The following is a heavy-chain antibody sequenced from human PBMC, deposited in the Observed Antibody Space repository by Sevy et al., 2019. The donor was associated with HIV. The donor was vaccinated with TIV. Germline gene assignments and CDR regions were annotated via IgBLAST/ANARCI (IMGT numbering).Heavy chain of an antibody. Sequence: GGSLRLSCAASGFTFSGYYMTWIRQAPGKGLEWISYISSRRSYTNYADSVKGRFTISRDNAKNSLYLQMNSLRAEDAAVYYCARCRVVAADYYFDYWGRGTLVTVSS. CDR1: GFTFSGYY. V-gene: IGHV3-11*06. CDR3: ARCRVVAADYYFDY. CDR2: ISSRRSYT. D-gene: IGHD1-26*01. J-gene: IGHJ4*02.